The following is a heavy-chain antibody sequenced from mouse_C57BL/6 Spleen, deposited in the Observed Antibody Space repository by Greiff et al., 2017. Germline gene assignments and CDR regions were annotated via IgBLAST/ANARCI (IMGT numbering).Heavy chain of an antibody. J-gene: IGHJ1*03. CDR3: AIITTVPWYFDV. D-gene: IGHD1-1*01. CDR2: NSYDGSH. Sequence: EVKLMESGPGLVKPSQSLSLTCSVTGYSIPSGYYWYWIRQFPGNKLVLMAYNSYDGSHNYNPSLKNRISITRDTSKNQFVLKLNSVTTEDTATYYCAIITTVPWYFDVWGTGTTVTVSS. CDR1: GYSIPSGYY. V-gene: IGHV3-6*01.